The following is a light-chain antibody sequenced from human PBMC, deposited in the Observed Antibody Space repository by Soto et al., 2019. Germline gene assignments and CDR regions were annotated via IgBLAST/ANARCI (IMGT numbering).Light chain of an antibody. Sequence: EIVLTQSPATLSVSPGERATLSCRASQSVSSNLAWYQQKPGQAPRLLIYGASTRATGIPARFSGSGSGTEFTLTISSLQPDDFATYYCQQYNGLITFGQGTRLEIK. J-gene: IGKJ5*01. V-gene: IGKV3-15*01. CDR2: GAS. CDR1: QSVSSN. CDR3: QQYNGLIT.